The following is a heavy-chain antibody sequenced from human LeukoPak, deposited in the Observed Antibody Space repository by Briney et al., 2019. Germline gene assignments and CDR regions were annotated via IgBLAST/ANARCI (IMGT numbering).Heavy chain of an antibody. Sequence: GGSLRLSCAASGFTFSSYAMHWVRQAPGKGLVWVSRINSDGSSTSYADSVKGRFTISRDNAKNTLYLQMNSLRAEDTAVYYCARDQSHDYGDYKTFDYWGQGTLVTVSS. CDR3: ARDQSHDYGDYKTFDY. D-gene: IGHD4-17*01. CDR2: INSDGSST. CDR1: GFTFSSYA. J-gene: IGHJ4*02. V-gene: IGHV3-74*01.